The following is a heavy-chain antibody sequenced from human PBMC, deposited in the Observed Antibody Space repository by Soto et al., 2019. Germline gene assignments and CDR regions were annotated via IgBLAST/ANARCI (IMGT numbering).Heavy chain of an antibody. CDR3: AKDWYSSNYYDY. D-gene: IGHD6-13*01. J-gene: IGHJ4*02. V-gene: IGHV3-23*01. CDR2: ISGAGGST. Sequence: GGSLRLSCEGSGFTFINYAMSWVRQAPGKGLEWVSSISGAGGSTYYADSVKGRFTISRDNSKNTLYLQMNSLRADDTAVYYCAKDWYSSNYYDYWGQGTLVTVSS. CDR1: GFTFINYA.